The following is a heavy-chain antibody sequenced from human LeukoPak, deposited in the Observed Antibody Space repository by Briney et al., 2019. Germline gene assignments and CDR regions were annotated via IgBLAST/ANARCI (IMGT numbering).Heavy chain of an antibody. CDR2: VHNSGTT. Sequence: PSETLSLTCSVSGGSVRSYSWSWIRQPPGKGLEWIGYVHNSGTTNYKPSLKSRVIISEETTKNQFSLKLSSVTAADTAVYYCARHGGESLVATILHAFDIWGQGTMVTVSS. J-gene: IGHJ3*02. CDR3: ARHGGESLVATILHAFDI. CDR1: GGSVRSYS. D-gene: IGHD5-24*01. V-gene: IGHV4-59*08.